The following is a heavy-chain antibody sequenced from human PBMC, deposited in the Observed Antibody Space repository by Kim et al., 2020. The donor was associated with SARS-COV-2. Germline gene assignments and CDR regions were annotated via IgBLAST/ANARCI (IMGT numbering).Heavy chain of an antibody. J-gene: IGHJ6*02. V-gene: IGHV3-66*01. CDR3: WGGRSVGSSYYGIDG. CDR1: GFTVSSNY. D-gene: IGHD6-19*01. Sequence: GGSLRLSCAASGFTVSSNYMSWVRQAPGKGLAWVSVINSGSSTYYADAVTGRFTISRDNSKNTLYLLMNNMRAEETTVEYCWGGRSVGSSYYGIDGGGRG. CDR2: INSGSST.